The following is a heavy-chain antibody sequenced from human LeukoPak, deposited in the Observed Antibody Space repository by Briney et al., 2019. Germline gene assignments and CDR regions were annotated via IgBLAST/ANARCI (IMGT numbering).Heavy chain of an antibody. CDR3: ARATPHFDY. CDR1: GFSFSSYW. V-gene: IGHV3-7*03. J-gene: IGHJ4*02. Sequence: GGSLRFSCAASGFSFSSYWMSWVRQAPGKGLEWVANIKQDGSERYFMDSVKGRFTISRDNARNSLYLQINSLRVDDTAVYYCARATPHFDYWGQGTLLTVSS. CDR2: IKQDGSER.